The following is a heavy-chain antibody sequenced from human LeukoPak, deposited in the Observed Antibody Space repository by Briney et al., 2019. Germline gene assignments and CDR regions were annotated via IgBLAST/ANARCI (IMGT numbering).Heavy chain of an antibody. J-gene: IGHJ4*02. D-gene: IGHD4/OR15-4a*01. CDR1: GYNFGSLW. CDR3: ARHPKMSSSNYYFDY. CDR2: IYPGDSDT. Sequence: GESLQISCKGSGYNFGSLWIAWVRQMPGKGLEWMGIIYPGDSDTRYSPSFQGQVTISADKSISTAYLQWSSLKASDTAMYFCARHPKMSSSNYYFDYWGQGTLVTVSS. V-gene: IGHV5-51*01.